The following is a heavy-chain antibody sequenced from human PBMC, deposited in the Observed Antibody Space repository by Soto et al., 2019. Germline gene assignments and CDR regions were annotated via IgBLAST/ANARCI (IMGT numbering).Heavy chain of an antibody. CDR1: GYTFTTYG. D-gene: IGHD3-10*01. CDR2: ISGYNGDT. CDR3: ARYGSGRLGMDV. J-gene: IGHJ6*02. Sequence: QVQLVQSGAEVKKPGASVKVSCKASGYTFTTYGISWVRQAPGQGLEWMGWISGYNGDTNYAQSLQARVTMTTDTSTSTGYMELRSLRSDDTAVYYWARYGSGRLGMDVWGQGTTVTVSS. V-gene: IGHV1-18*01.